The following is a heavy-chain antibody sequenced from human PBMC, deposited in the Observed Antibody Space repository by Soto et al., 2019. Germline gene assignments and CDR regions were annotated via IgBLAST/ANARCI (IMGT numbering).Heavy chain of an antibody. D-gene: IGHD3-16*01. Sequence: SETLSLTCAVYGGSFSGYYWSWIRQPPGKGLEWIGEINHSGSTNYNPSLKSRVTISVDTSKNQFSLKLSSVTAADTAVYYCASSLSSGGDYYYMDVWGKGTTVTVSS. CDR1: GGSFSGYY. J-gene: IGHJ6*03. CDR2: INHSGST. V-gene: IGHV4-34*01. CDR3: ASSLSSGGDYYYMDV.